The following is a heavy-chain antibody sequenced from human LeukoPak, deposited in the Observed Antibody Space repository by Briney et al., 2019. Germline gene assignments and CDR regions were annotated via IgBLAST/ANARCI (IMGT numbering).Heavy chain of an antibody. D-gene: IGHD4-11*01. Sequence: GGSLRLSCAASGFTFSSSGIHWVRQAPGKGLEWVAVVSYDGRNKYYADSVKGRLTISRDNSKNTLYMQMNSLRAEDTAVYYCAKDYGYYSSYYYGMDVWGQGTTVTVSS. J-gene: IGHJ6*02. CDR3: AKDYGYYSSYYYGMDV. CDR2: VSYDGRNK. V-gene: IGHV3-30*18. CDR1: GFTFSSSG.